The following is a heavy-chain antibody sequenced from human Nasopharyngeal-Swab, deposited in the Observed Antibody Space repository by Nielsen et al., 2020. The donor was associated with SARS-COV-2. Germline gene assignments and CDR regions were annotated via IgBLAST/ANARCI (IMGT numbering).Heavy chain of an antibody. D-gene: IGHD2-2*01. Sequence: WIRQPPGKRLEWIGEINHSGSTNYNPSLKSRVTTSVDTSKNQFSLKLSSVTAADTAVFYCARIEDCSSTSCYDYFDYWGQGTLVTVSS. V-gene: IGHV4-34*01. J-gene: IGHJ4*02. CDR3: ARIEDCSSTSCYDYFDY. CDR2: INHSGST.